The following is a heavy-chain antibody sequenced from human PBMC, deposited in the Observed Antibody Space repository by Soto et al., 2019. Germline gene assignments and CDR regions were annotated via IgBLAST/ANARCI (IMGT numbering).Heavy chain of an antibody. D-gene: IGHD2-2*01. V-gene: IGHV4-34*01. CDR1: GGSFSGYY. CDR3: ARGDIVVVPAAYAYYYYGMDV. CDR2: INHSGST. J-gene: IGHJ6*02. Sequence: QVQLQQWGAGLLKPSETLSLTCAVYGGSFSGYYWSWIRQPPGKGLEWIGEINHSGSTNYNPSLKSRVNLSVDTSKNQFSLKLSSVTAADTAVYYCARGDIVVVPAAYAYYYYGMDVWGQGTTVTVSS.